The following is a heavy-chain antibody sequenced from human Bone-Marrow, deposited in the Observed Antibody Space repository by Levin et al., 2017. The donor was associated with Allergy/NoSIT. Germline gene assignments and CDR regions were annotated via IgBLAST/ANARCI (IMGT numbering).Heavy chain of an antibody. Sequence: GESLKISCAASGFTFSNYAMSWIRQAPGKGLEWVSPISGSGDNTYYADSVKGRFTISRDNSKNTLYLQMNSLRAEDTAVYYCAKGAIRSARVNWFDSWGQGTLVTVSS. CDR3: AKGAIRSARVNWFDS. D-gene: IGHD6-6*01. J-gene: IGHJ5*01. V-gene: IGHV3-23*01. CDR1: GFTFSNYA. CDR2: ISGSGDNT.